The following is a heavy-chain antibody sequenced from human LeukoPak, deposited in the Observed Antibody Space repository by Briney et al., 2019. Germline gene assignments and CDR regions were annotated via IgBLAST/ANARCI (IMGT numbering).Heavy chain of an antibody. D-gene: IGHD4-4*01. V-gene: IGHV4-34*01. CDR2: INHSGST. CDR1: GGSFSGYY. CDR3: ARSLDYSHYYYYYGMDV. Sequence: PSETLSLTCAVYGGSFSGYYWSWIRQPPGKGLEWIGEINHSGSTNYNPSLKSRVTISVDTSKNQFSLKLSSVTAADTAVYYCARSLDYSHYYYYYGMDVWGQGTTVTVSS. J-gene: IGHJ6*02.